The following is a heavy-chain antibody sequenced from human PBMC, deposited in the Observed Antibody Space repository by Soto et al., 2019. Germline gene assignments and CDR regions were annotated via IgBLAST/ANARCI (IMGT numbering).Heavy chain of an antibody. J-gene: IGHJ6*02. CDR3: AKDGSTNYYYYYGMDV. Sequence: GGSLRLSCAASGFTFSSYGMHWVRQAPGKGLEWVAVISYDGSNKYYADSVKGRFTISRDNSKNTLYLQMNSLRAEDTAVYYCAKDGSTNYYYYYGMDVWGQGTTVTVS. V-gene: IGHV3-30*18. CDR1: GFTFSSYG. CDR2: ISYDGSNK.